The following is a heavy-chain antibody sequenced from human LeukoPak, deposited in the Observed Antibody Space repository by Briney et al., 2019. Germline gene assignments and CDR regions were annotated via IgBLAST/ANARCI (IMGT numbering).Heavy chain of an antibody. V-gene: IGHV3-30*02. J-gene: IGHJ4*02. CDR2: LEKDGDDI. D-gene: IGHD3-10*01. CDR1: GFIFSHYG. CDR3: AKDSGTLHGGPDF. Sequence: GGSLRLSCGASGFIFSHYGMHWVRQAPGKGLEWVAYLEKDGDDIMYGDSVKGRFTISRGNSKNKVYLQMNSLRSEDTAVYYCAKDSGTLHGGPDFWGQGTLVSVSS.